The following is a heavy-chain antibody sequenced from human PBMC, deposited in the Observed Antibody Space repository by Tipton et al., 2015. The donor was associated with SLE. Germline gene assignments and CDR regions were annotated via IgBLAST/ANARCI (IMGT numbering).Heavy chain of an antibody. D-gene: IGHD6-6*01. CDR3: ARGRIPDYSSSSGY. V-gene: IGHV4-59*01. CDR1: GDSINSYY. J-gene: IGHJ4*02. Sequence: LRLSCTVSGDSINSYYWSWIRQPPGKGLEWIGYIYYSGSTKYNPSLKSRVTISVDTSKNQFSLKLSSVTAADTAVYYCARGRIPDYSSSSGYWGQGTLVTVSS. CDR2: IYYSGST.